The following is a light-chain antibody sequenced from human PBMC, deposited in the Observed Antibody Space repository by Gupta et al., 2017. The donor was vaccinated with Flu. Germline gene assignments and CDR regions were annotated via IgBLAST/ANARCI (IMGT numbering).Light chain of an antibody. Sequence: QLVLTQSPSASASLGASVKLTCTLNSGHNTYAIAWHQQQPEKGPRYLMKVNSDGSHNTGDGFPDPFSGSSSGADRNPTISRLQAEDDDDYYCQTWGPGIRVFGGGTKVTVL. V-gene: IGLV4-69*01. J-gene: IGLJ3*02. CDR2: VNSDGSH. CDR1: SGHNTYA. CDR3: QTWGPGIRV.